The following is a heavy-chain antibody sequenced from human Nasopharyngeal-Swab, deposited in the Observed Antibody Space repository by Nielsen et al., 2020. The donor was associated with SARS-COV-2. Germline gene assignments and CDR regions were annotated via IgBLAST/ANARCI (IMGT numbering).Heavy chain of an antibody. CDR1: GGSISSYY. CDR3: ARGGTYGSGNWFDP. CDR2: IYYSGST. J-gene: IGHJ5*02. D-gene: IGHD3-10*01. Sequence: SETLSLTCTVSGGSISSYYWSWIRQPPGKGLEWIGYIYYSGSTNYNPSLKSRVTISVGTSKNQFSLKLSSVTAADTAVYYCARGGTYGSGNWFDPWGQGTLVTVSS. V-gene: IGHV4-59*13.